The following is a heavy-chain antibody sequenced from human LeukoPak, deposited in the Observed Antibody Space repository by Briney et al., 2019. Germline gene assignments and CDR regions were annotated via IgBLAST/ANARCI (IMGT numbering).Heavy chain of an antibody. V-gene: IGHV4-31*11. D-gene: IGHD6-19*01. CDR3: AREQAVEASVYYFDY. J-gene: IGHJ4*02. CDR1: GGSFSGFQ. CDR2: IYYSGST. Sequence: PSETLSLTCAVYGGSFSGFQWSWIRQHPGKGLEWIGYIYYSGSTYYNPSLKSRVTISVDTSKNQFSLKLSSVTAADTAVYYCAREQAVEASVYYFDYWGQGTLVTVSS.